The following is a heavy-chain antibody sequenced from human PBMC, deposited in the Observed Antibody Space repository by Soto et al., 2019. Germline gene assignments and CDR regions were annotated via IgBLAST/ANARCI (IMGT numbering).Heavy chain of an antibody. CDR1: GGTFSSYG. CDR2: IIPIFGTA. Sequence: QVQLVQSGAEVKKPGSSVKVSCKASGGTFSSYGIDWVRQAPGQGLEWMGGIIPIFGTANSAQKFQGRITITADESTITAYMELKSLRSEDTAVYYCARGVHDCSGGYYFFSWVQGILVTVSS. CDR3: ARGVHDCSGGYYFFS. V-gene: IGHV1-69*01. J-gene: IGHJ4*02. D-gene: IGHD2-15*01.